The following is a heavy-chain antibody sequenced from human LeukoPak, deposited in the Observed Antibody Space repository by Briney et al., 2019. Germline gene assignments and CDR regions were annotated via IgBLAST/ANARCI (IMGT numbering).Heavy chain of an antibody. J-gene: IGHJ4*02. CDR1: GVSISSSNW. CDR2: SYHSGST. Sequence: AETLSLTCAGSGVSISSSNWWTWVRQPRGKGLEWIGKSYHSGSTNYNPSLKSRVTISVDKSKNQFFLKLTSVTAADTAVYYCARAQVNYFDYWGQGTLVTVSS. CDR3: ARAQVNYFDY. D-gene: IGHD3-10*01. V-gene: IGHV4-4*02.